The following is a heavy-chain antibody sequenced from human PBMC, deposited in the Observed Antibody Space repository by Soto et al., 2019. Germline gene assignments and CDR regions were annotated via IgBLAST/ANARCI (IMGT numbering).Heavy chain of an antibody. V-gene: IGHV2-5*02. CDR1: GFSLSTSGVG. J-gene: IGHJ4*02. D-gene: IGHD2-21*02. CDR2: IYWDDDK. CDR3: AHRRVTDQIFDY. Sequence: QITLKESGPTLVKPTQTLTLTCTFSGFSLSTSGVGVGWIRQPPGKALEWLALIYWDDDKRYSPSLKSRLTITKDTPKNQVVLTMTNMDPVDTATYYCAHRRVTDQIFDYWGQGTLVTVSS.